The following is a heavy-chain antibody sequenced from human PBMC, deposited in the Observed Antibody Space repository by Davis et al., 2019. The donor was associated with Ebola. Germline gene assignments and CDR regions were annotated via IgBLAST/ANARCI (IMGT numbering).Heavy chain of an antibody. V-gene: IGHV4-34*01. Sequence: PSETLSLTCTVSGGSISGYYWSWIRQPPGKGLEWIGEINHSGSTNYNPSLKSRVTISVDTSKNQFSLKLSSVTAADTAVYYCAVQWIAVAGYDWGQGTLVTVSS. D-gene: IGHD6-19*01. CDR3: AVQWIAVAGYD. CDR2: INHSGST. J-gene: IGHJ4*02. CDR1: GGSISGYY.